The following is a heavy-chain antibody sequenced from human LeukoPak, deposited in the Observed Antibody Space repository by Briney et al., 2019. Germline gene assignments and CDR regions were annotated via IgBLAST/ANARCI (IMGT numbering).Heavy chain of an antibody. CDR2: ISPYNGNT. J-gene: IGHJ4*02. V-gene: IGHV1-18*04. CDR3: ARDYPPFY. Sequence: GESLKISCKGSGYSFSSYWIGWVRQAPGQGLEWMGWISPYNGNTNYAQKVQGRVTMTTDTSTSTAYMELRSLRSDDTAVYYCARDYPPFYWGQGTLVTVSS. CDR1: GYSFSSYW.